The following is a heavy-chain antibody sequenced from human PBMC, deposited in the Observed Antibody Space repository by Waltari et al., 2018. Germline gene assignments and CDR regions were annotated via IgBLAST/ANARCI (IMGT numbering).Heavy chain of an antibody. V-gene: IGHV3-20*04. CDR2: INWSGGDI. J-gene: IGHJ4*02. CDR3: ARRNSEDY. D-gene: IGHD4-4*01. Sequence: EVQLVESGGRLVRPGGSLRLSWAASGFHFDEYAMTWVRQAPGKGLQWVSSINWSGGDINYADSVKGRFTVSRDNAKRSLYLQMDSLRVEDTAFYYCARRNSEDYWGQGTLVTVSS. CDR1: GFHFDEYA.